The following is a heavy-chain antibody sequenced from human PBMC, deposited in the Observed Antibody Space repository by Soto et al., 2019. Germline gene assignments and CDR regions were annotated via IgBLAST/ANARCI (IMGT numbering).Heavy chain of an antibody. CDR1: GYTFTSYA. D-gene: IGHD6-19*01. Sequence: ASVKVSCKASGYTFTSYAMHWVLQAPGQRLEWMGWINAGNGNTKYSQKFQGRVTITRDTSASTAYMELSSLRSEDTAVYYCARGLAPYYFDYWGQGTLVTVSS. CDR2: INAGNGNT. J-gene: IGHJ4*02. CDR3: ARGLAPYYFDY. V-gene: IGHV1-3*01.